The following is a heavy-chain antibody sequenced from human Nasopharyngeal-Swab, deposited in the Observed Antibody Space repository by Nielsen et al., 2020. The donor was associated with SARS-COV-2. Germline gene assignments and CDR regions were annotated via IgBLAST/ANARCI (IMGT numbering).Heavy chain of an antibody. Sequence: SETLSLTCTVSGGSVSSGSYYWSWIRQPPGKGLEWIGYIYYSGSTNYNPSLKSRVTISVDTSKNQFSLKLSSVTAADTAVYYCARAPRGTIFGVVTNFDYLGQGTLFTVSS. J-gene: IGHJ4*02. CDR1: GGSVSSGSYY. CDR2: IYYSGST. CDR3: ARAPRGTIFGVVTNFDY. V-gene: IGHV4-61*01. D-gene: IGHD3-3*01.